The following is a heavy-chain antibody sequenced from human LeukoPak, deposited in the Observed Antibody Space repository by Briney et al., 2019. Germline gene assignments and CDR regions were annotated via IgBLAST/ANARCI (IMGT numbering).Heavy chain of an antibody. D-gene: IGHD6-13*01. CDR3: TRDPVYSSSWYWALYYYYGMDV. CDR1: GFTFGDYA. Sequence: PGGSLRLSCTASGFTFGDYAMSWVRQAPGKGLEWVCFIRSKAYGGTTEYAASVKGRFTISRDDSKSLAYMQMNSLKTEDTAVYYCTRDPVYSSSWYWALYYYYGMDVWGQGTTVTVSS. CDR2: IRSKAYGGTT. V-gene: IGHV3-49*04. J-gene: IGHJ6*02.